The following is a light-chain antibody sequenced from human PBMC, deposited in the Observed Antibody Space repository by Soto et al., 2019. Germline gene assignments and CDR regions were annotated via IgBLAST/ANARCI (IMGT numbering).Light chain of an antibody. CDR1: SPNIGKNY. J-gene: IGLJ3*02. V-gene: IGLV1-51*01. CDR2: DNN. Sequence: QSVLTQPPSVSAAPGQKVTISCSGSSPNIGKNYVSWYQQLPRTAPKLLIFDNNKGDRFSGSKSGTSATLYITVLQTGDEADYYCGTWDSSLRAGVFGGGTKLTVL. CDR3: GTWDSSLRAGV.